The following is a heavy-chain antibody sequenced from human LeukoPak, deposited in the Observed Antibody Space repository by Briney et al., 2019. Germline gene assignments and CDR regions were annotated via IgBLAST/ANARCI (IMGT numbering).Heavy chain of an antibody. CDR3: ARGFVVVLAVRGTRHAFDI. CDR2: INHSGST. V-gene: IGHV4-34*01. CDR1: GGSFSGYY. J-gene: IGHJ3*02. Sequence: SETLSLTCAVYGGSFSGYYWSWIRQPPGKGLEWIGEINHSGSTNYNPSLKSRVTISVDTSKNQFSLKLSSVTAADTAVYYCARGFVVVLAVRGTRHAFDIWGQGTMVTVSS. D-gene: IGHD2-15*01.